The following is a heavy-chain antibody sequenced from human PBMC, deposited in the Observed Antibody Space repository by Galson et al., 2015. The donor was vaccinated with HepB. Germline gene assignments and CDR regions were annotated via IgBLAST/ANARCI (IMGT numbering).Heavy chain of an antibody. Sequence: SLRLSCAASGFTFSSYSMNWVRQAPGKGLEWVSSISSSNSYIYYADSGRGRFTISRDNAKNSLYLEMNSLRAEDTAVYYCARRFGFGELLIGGMDVWGQGTTVTVSS. CDR1: GFTFSSYS. V-gene: IGHV3-21*01. D-gene: IGHD3-10*01. CDR3: ARRFGFGELLIGGMDV. J-gene: IGHJ6*02. CDR2: ISSSNSYI.